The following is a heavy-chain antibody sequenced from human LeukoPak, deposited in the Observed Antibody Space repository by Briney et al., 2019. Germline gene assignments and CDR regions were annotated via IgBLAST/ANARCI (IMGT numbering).Heavy chain of an antibody. V-gene: IGHV4-39*07. Sequence: SETLSLTCTVSGGSISSGSYYWSWIRQPAGKGLEWIGSIYYSGSTYYNPSLKSRVTISVDTSKNQFSLKLSSVTAADTAVYYCASNGIEYFQHWGQGTLVTVSS. J-gene: IGHJ1*01. D-gene: IGHD1-14*01. CDR3: ASNGIEYFQH. CDR1: GGSISSGSYY. CDR2: IYYSGST.